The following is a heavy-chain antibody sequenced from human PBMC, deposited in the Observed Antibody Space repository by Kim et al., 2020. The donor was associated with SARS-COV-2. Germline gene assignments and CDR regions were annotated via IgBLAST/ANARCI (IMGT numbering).Heavy chain of an antibody. J-gene: IGHJ4*02. Sequence: TNNSNPSLKSRVPLSVAPSKNQFSLTLSSVTAADTAVYYCARRHSGRFDYWGQGTLVTVSS. CDR3: ARRHSGRFDY. CDR2: TN. D-gene: IGHD5-12*01. V-gene: IGHV4-34*01.